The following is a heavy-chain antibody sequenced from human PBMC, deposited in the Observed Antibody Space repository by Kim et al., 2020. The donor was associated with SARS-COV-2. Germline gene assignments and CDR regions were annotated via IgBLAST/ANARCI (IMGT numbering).Heavy chain of an antibody. CDR2: IYYSGST. V-gene: IGHV4-59*01. J-gene: IGHJ4*02. CDR1: GGSIRSYS. Sequence: SETLSLTCTVSGGSIRSYSWSWIRQPPGKGLEWIGYIYYSGSTNYNPSLKSRVTISVDTSKNQFSLNLNSVTAADTAVYYCARDEGFGEFDYWGQGTLVTVSS. CDR3: ARDEGFGEFDY. D-gene: IGHD3-10*01.